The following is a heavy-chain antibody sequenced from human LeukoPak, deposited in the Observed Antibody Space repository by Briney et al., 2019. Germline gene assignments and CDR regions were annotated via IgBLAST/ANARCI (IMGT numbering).Heavy chain of an antibody. Sequence: PSETLSLTCTVSGVSISSYYWSWIRQPPGKGLEYIGYIYYSGNTNYNPSLKSRVTISVDTSKNQFSLKLSSVTAADTAVYYCASGTSSLDYWGQGTLVTVSS. CDR3: ASGTSSLDY. CDR1: GVSISSYY. CDR2: IYYSGNT. J-gene: IGHJ4*02. V-gene: IGHV4-59*01.